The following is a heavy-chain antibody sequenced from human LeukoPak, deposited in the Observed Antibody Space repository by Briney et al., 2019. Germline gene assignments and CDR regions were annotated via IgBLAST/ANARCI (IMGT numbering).Heavy chain of an antibody. V-gene: IGHV4-34*01. J-gene: IGHJ4*02. D-gene: IGHD3-9*01. Sequence: SGTLSLTCAVYGGSFSGYYWSWIRQPPGKGLEWIGEINHSGSTNYNPSLKSRVTILVDTSKNQFSLKLSSVTAADTAVYYCARGVRKLRYFDWFGYWGQGTLVTVSS. CDR2: INHSGST. CDR1: GGSFSGYY. CDR3: ARGVRKLRYFDWFGY.